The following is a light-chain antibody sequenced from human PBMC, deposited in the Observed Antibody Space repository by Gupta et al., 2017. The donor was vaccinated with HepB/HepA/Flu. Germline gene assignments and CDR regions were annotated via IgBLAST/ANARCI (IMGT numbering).Light chain of an antibody. V-gene: IGLV1-44*01. CDR3: AAWDDSLNGLV. Sequence: QSVLTQPPSASGTPGQRFSLTFYGSSSNIGSNTVHWYQQLPGTAPKLLIYSNNQRPSGVPDRFSGSKSGTSASLAISGLQSEDEADYYCAAWDDSLNGLVFGGGTKLTVL. CDR1: SSNIGSNT. CDR2: SNN. J-gene: IGLJ2*01.